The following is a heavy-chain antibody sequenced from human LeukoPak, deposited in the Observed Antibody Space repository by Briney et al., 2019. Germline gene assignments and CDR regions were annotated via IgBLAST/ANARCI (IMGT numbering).Heavy chain of an antibody. V-gene: IGHV3-21*01. J-gene: IGHJ6*03. CDR2: ISSSSSYI. Sequence: TGGSLRLSCAASGFTFNSHRVNWVRQAPGKGLEWVSSISSSSSYISYADSVKGRFTISRDNAKNSLYLQMNSLRAEDTAVYYCARARGGNSGGYYYYMDVWGKGTTVTISS. D-gene: IGHD4-23*01. CDR3: ARARGGNSGGYYYYMDV. CDR1: GFTFNSHR.